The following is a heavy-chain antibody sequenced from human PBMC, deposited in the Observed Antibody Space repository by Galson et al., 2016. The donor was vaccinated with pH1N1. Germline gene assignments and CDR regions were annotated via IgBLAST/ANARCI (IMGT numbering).Heavy chain of an antibody. Sequence: SLRLSCAVSGFTFRSYAMNWVRQAPGKGPEWVSVISGSGTIHYADSVRGRFTISRDNSNNTIYLHMNSLRAEDTGIYYCAKDKRRGWSVVVGFIDHWGQGTLVTVSS. CDR3: AKDKRRGWSVVVGFIDH. CDR1: GFTFRSYA. V-gene: IGHV3-23*01. D-gene: IGHD6-19*01. CDR2: ISGSGTI. J-gene: IGHJ4*02.